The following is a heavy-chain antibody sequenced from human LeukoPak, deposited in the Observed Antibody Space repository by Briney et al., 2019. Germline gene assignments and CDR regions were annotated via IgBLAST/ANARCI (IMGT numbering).Heavy chain of an antibody. CDR1: ELTFSGYW. CDR2: IRQDGGQT. CDR3: ARDGHSSGSFDY. V-gene: IGHV3-7*01. J-gene: IGHJ4*02. Sequence: GGSLRLSCAASELTFSGYWMNWVRQPPGKGLKGVGNIRQDGGQTHYSDSVKGRFTISRDNAKRSLYLQMNSLRPEDTAVYYCARDGHSSGSFDYWGQGTLVTVSS. D-gene: IGHD3-10*01.